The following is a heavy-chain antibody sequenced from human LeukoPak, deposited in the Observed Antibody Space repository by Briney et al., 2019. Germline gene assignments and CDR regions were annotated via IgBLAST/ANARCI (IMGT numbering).Heavy chain of an antibody. D-gene: IGHD2-2*01. CDR1: GFTFSSYA. J-gene: IGHJ4*02. Sequence: GRSLRLSCAASGFTFSSYAMHWVRQAPGKGLEWVAVISYDGSNKYYADSVKGRFTISRDNAKNSLYLQMNSLRAEDTAVYYCARGMPRDYWGQGTLVTVSS. CDR3: ARGMPRDY. CDR2: ISYDGSNK. V-gene: IGHV3-30-3*01.